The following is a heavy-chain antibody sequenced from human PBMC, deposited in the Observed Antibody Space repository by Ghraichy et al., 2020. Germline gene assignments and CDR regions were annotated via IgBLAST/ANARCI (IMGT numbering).Heavy chain of an antibody. CDR1: GFTFTPYS. CDR3: ATSKGPLDY. CDR2: ITGSSSTI. V-gene: IGHV3-48*02. Sequence: GGSLRLSCAASGFTFTPYSMNWVRQAPGKGLEWISYITGSSSTIYYADSVKGRFTISRDNARNSLYLQMNSLRDEDTAVYYCATSKGPLDYWGQGTLVTVSS. J-gene: IGHJ4*02.